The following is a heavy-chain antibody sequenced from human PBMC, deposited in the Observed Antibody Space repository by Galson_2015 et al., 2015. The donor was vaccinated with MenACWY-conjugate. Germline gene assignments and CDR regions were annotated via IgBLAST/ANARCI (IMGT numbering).Heavy chain of an antibody. Sequence: SLRLSCAASGFTFGSHTMNWVRQAPGKGLEWVSFISSDISTIYYAASVKGRFTISRDNAKNSLFLQMHSLRAEDTAVYYCARGADDYDSSVDYWGQGTLVTVSS. CDR2: ISSDISTI. J-gene: IGHJ4*02. CDR3: ARGADDYDSSVDY. CDR1: GFTFGSHT. D-gene: IGHD3-22*01. V-gene: IGHV3-48*01.